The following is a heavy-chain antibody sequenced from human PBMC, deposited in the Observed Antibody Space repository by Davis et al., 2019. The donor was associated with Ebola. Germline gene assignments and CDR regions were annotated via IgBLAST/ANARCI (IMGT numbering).Heavy chain of an antibody. CDR2: ISGSGGNT. D-gene: IGHD3-3*01. CDR1: VITFRSYA. Sequence: GESLKIPCTDSVITFRSYAMTWVRPAPGKGLEWVSAISGSGGNTYYADSVKGRFTISRNNSKKTLYLQMNSLRAEDTAVYYCAKSGLSFGVVKYHYGMDVWGKGTTVTVSS. J-gene: IGHJ6*04. CDR3: AKSGLSFGVVKYHYGMDV. V-gene: IGHV3-23*01.